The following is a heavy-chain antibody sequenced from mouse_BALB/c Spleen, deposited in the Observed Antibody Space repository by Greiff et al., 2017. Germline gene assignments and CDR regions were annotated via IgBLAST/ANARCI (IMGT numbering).Heavy chain of an antibody. CDR1: GYTFTSYW. CDR3: AREGDD. CDR2: RDPSDSYT. D-gene: IGHD2-13*01. V-gene: IGHV1-69*02. J-gene: IGHJ2*01. Sequence: QVQLQQPGPELVKPGASVKLSCKASGYTFTSYWMHWVKQRPGQGLEWIGERDPSDSYTNYNQKFNGKATLTVDKSSSTADMQLSSLTSENSAVYYCAREGDDWGQGTTRTVSS.